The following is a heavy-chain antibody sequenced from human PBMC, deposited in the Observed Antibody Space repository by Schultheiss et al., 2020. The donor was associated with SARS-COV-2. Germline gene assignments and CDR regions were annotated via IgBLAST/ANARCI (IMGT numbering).Heavy chain of an antibody. Sequence: ASVKVSCKASGYTFTSYGISWVRQAPGQGLEWMGWISAYNGNTNYAQKLQGRVTMTTDTSTRTAYMELRSLRSDDTAVYYCARGRGVIITFEGMDVWGQGTTVTVAS. CDR3: ARGRGVIITFEGMDV. J-gene: IGHJ6*02. D-gene: IGHD3-10*01. CDR1: GYTFTSYG. CDR2: ISAYNGNT. V-gene: IGHV1-18*01.